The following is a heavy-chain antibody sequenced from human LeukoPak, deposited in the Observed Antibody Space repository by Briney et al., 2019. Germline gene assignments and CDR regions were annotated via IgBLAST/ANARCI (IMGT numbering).Heavy chain of an antibody. CDR1: GGTFSSHA. Sequence: SVKVSCKASGGTFSSHAISWVRQAPGQGLEWMGGIIPIFGTAKYAQKFQGRVTITADESTSTAYMELSSLRSEDTAVYYCARDSSEFRSLIPHWGQGTLVTVSS. CDR3: ARDSSEFRSLIPH. V-gene: IGHV1-69*01. CDR2: IIPIFGTA. J-gene: IGHJ1*01. D-gene: IGHD2-21*01.